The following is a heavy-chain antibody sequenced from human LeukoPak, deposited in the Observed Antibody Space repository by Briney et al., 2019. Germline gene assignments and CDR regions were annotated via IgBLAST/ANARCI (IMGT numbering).Heavy chain of an antibody. CDR2: IRSKADNYAT. D-gene: IGHD5-24*01. J-gene: IGHJ4*02. Sequence: GGSLRLSCAASGFTFSGSPILWVRQASGKGLEWVGRIRSKADNYATAYAASVQGRCTISRDDSKNTAYLQLNSLKIEDTAVYYCTQFNYWGQGALVTVSS. V-gene: IGHV3-73*01. CDR1: GFTFSGSP. CDR3: TQFNY.